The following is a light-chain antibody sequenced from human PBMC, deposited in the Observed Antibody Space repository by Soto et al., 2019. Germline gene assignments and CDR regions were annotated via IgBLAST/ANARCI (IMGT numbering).Light chain of an antibody. CDR3: QKYYDWPLT. Sequence: EIVMTQSPATLSGSPGEGVTLSCRASQSVGSNVVWYQQKPGQAPRLLIYDASTRATGTPTRFSGSGSGTEFTLTISGLQSEDLATYHCQKYYDWPLTFGGGTKVDIK. CDR1: QSVGSN. J-gene: IGKJ4*01. CDR2: DAS. V-gene: IGKV3-15*01.